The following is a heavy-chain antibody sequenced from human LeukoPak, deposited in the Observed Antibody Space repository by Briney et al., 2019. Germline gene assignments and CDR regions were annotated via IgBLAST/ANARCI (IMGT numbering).Heavy chain of an antibody. V-gene: IGHV1-3*01. CDR3: ASQTGNSVY. CDR1: GYSFISNS. CDR2: INPGTANT. Sequence: ASVKVSCKTSGYSFISNSMHWVRQAPGQRLEWMGWINPGTANTKYSQKFQGRVTITRDTSAGTAYMELSSLRSEDTAVYYCASQTGNSVYWGQGTLVTVSS. J-gene: IGHJ4*02. D-gene: IGHD4-23*01.